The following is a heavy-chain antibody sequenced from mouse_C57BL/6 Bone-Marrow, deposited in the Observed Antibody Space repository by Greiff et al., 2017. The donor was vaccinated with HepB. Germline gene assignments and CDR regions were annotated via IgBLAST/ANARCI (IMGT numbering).Heavy chain of an antibody. CDR1: GYSFTDYN. CDR3: ARRGSYYFDY. V-gene: IGHV1-39*01. J-gene: IGHJ2*01. Sequence: EVKLMESGPELVKPGASVKISCKASGYSFTDYNMNWVKQSNGKSLEWIGVIDPNYGTTSYNQKFKGKAKLTVDQSSSTAYMKLNSLTSEDSAVYYCARRGSYYFDYWGQGTTLTVSS. CDR2: IDPNYGTT.